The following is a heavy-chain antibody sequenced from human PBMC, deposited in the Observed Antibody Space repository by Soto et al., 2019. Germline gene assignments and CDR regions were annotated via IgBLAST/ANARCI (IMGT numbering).Heavy chain of an antibody. Sequence: QVQLVQSGAEVKKPGASVKVSCKASGYTFSTYYMHWVRQAPGQGLEWVGMINPSGDSPSYAQKFQGRVSMTRDTSTSTVYMELSSRRAEDTALYYCAAGHGSGGSCYIIGYWGQGTLVTVSS. CDR1: GYTFSTYY. D-gene: IGHD2-15*01. J-gene: IGHJ4*02. CDR2: INPSGDSP. CDR3: AAGHGSGGSCYIIGY. V-gene: IGHV1-46*03.